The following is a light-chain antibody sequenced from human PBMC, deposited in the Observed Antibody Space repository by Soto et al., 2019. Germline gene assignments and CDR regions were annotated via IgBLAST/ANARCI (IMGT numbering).Light chain of an antibody. CDR2: EGS. CDR3: CAYAGSSTVI. CDR1: SSDVGSYNL. Sequence: QSALTQPASVSGSPGQSITISCTGTSSDVGSYNLVSWYQHHPGKAPKVMIYEGSKRPSGVSNRFSGSKSGNTASLTISGLQAEDEADYYCCAYAGSSTVIFGGGTKLTVL. J-gene: IGLJ2*01. V-gene: IGLV2-23*01.